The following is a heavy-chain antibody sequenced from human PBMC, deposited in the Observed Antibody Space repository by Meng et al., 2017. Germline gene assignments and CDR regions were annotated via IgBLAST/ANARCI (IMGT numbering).Heavy chain of an antibody. CDR2: INPSGGST. V-gene: IGHV1-46*01. Sequence: HVQLVHLGAGVKKPGPSVKVPCKVSVYTFTSYYMHWVRQAPGQGLEWMGIINPSGGSTSYAQKFQGRVTMTRDTSTSTVYMELSSLRSEDTAVYYCASSSGWGDPVYDYWGQGTLVTVSS. CDR1: VYTFTSYY. J-gene: IGHJ4*02. D-gene: IGHD2-21*01. CDR3: ASSSGWGDPVYDY.